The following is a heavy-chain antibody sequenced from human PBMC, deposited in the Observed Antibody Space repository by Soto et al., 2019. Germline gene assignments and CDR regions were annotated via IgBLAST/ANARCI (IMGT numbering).Heavy chain of an antibody. V-gene: IGHV4-4*07. J-gene: IGHJ4*02. CDR1: GGSISSYY. D-gene: IGHD6-13*01. Sequence: PSETLSLTCTVSGGSISSYYWSWIRQPAGKGLEWIGRIYTSGSTNYNPSLKSRVTMSVDTSKNQFSLKLSSVTAADTPVYYCGRDVPATYSSSWQHWGQGTLVTVSS. CDR3: GRDVPATYSSSWQH. CDR2: IYTSGST.